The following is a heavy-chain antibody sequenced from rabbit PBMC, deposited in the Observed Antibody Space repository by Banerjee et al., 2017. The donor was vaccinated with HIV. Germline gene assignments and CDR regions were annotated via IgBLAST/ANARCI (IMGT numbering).Heavy chain of an antibody. CDR2: IYAGSSGST. CDR3: ARGYYTYGYAGYTYPTYFNL. Sequence: QEQLVESGGGLVQPGGSLKLSCKASGFDFSSYGVSWVRQAPGKGLEWIACIYAGSSGSTYYASWAKGRFTISKTSSTTVTLQMTSLTAAVTATYFCARGYYTYGYAGYTYPTYFNLWGPGTLVTVS. J-gene: IGHJ4*01. D-gene: IGHD6-1*01. V-gene: IGHV1S45*01. CDR1: GFDFSSYG.